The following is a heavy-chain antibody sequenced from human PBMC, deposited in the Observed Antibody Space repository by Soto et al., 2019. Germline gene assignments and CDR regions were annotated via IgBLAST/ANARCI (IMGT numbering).Heavy chain of an antibody. V-gene: IGHV1-8*01. CDR1: GYTFTSYD. CDR3: ARGSAYRIVATIRRLYYFDY. J-gene: IGHJ4*02. Sequence: ASVKVSCKASGYTFTSYDINWVRQATGQGLEWMGWMNPNSGNTGYAQKFQGRVTMTRNTSISTAYMELSSLRSEDTAVYYCARGSAYRIVATIRRLYYFDYWGQGTLVTVSS. D-gene: IGHD5-12*01. CDR2: MNPNSGNT.